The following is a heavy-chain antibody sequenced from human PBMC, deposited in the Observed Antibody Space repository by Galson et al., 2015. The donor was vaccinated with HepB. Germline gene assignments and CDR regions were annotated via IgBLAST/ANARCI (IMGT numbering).Heavy chain of an antibody. CDR2: IYPGDSDT. D-gene: IGHD1-26*01. CDR3: GRHRIVGATKTAFDL. CDR1: GYNFGTYW. J-gene: IGHJ3*01. Sequence: QSGAEVKKPGESLRISCKGSGYNFGTYWIGWVRLMPGKGLEWMGFIYPGDSDTRYSPSFQGQVTISADKSIDTAYLQWSSLKASDTAMYYCGRHRIVGATKTAFDLWGPGTLVTVSS. V-gene: IGHV5-51*01.